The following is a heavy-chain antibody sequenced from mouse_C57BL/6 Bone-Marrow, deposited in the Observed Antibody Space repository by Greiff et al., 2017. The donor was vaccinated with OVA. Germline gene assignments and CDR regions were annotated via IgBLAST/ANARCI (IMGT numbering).Heavy chain of an antibody. V-gene: IGHV2-5*01. CDR1: GFSLPSYG. J-gene: IGHJ2*01. D-gene: IGHD4-1*01. CDR3: AKMGLLYYFDY. CDR2: LWRGGST. Sequence: QVQLKQSGPGLVQPSQSLSITCTVSGFSLPSYGVHWVCPSPGTGLEWLGVLWRGGSTDYNAAFMSRLSITKDNSKSQVFFKMNSLQADDTAIYYCAKMGLLYYFDYWGQGTTLTVSS.